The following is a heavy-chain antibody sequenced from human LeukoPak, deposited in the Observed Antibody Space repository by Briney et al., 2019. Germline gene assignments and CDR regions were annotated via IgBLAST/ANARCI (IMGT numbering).Heavy chain of an antibody. D-gene: IGHD2-15*01. CDR2: IWYDGSNK. Sequence: PGGSLRLSCAASGFTFSRNGMHWVRQAPGKGLEWVAVIWYDGSNKYYADSVKGRFTISRDNSKNTLYLQMNSPRAEDTAVYYCARDRVLGRGYFDYWGQGTLVTVSS. J-gene: IGHJ4*02. CDR1: GFTFSRNG. V-gene: IGHV3-33*01. CDR3: ARDRVLGRGYFDY.